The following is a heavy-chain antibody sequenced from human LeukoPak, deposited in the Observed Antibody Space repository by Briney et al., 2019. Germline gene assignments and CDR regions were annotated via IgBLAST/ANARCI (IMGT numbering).Heavy chain of an antibody. Sequence: GGSLRLSCAAAGFTFRSYAMNWVRQGPGKGLEWVSTMSASDAGTYYADSVKGRFTISRDNSKNTLHLEMNSLRTDDTAVYYCTKERGGGGRRINLMVGGYGPWGQGTQVTVSS. J-gene: IGHJ5*02. D-gene: IGHD3-22*01. CDR3: TKERGGGGRRINLMVGGYGP. CDR2: MSASDAGT. CDR1: GFTFRSYA. V-gene: IGHV3-23*01.